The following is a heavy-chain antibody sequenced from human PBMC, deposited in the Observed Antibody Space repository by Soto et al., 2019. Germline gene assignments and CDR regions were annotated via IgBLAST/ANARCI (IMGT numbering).Heavy chain of an antibody. V-gene: IGHV3-74*01. CDR3: ARVKVHSSKQKGTFDY. Sequence: GGSLRLSCAASGFTFSSYWMHWVRQAPGKGLVWVSRINSDGSSTSYADSVKGRFTISRDNAKNTLYLQMNSLRAEDTAVYYCARVKVHSSKQKGTFDYWGQGTLVTVSS. CDR2: INSDGSST. CDR1: GFTFSSYW. J-gene: IGHJ4*02. D-gene: IGHD6-13*01.